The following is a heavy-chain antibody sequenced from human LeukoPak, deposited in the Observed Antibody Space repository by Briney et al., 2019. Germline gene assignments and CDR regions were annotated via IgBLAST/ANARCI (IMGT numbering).Heavy chain of an antibody. CDR3: ARDHLDTTVITGLKGFDP. CDR1: GFTFSSYA. Sequence: PGGSLRLSCAASGFTFSSYAMSWVRQAPGKGLEWVSAISGSGGSTYYADSVKGRFTISRDNSKNTLYLQMNSLRAEDTAVYYCARDHLDTTVITGLKGFDPWGQGTLVTVSS. V-gene: IGHV3-23*01. D-gene: IGHD3-16*01. J-gene: IGHJ5*02. CDR2: ISGSGGST.